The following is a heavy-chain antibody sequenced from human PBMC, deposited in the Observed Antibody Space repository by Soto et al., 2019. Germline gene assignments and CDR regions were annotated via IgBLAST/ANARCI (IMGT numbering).Heavy chain of an antibody. CDR1: GFTFSSYW. CDR2: INQDGSDY. V-gene: IGHV3-7*01. J-gene: IGHJ4*02. D-gene: IGHD1-1*01. Sequence: VHLEESGGGLVQPGGSLRLSCAASGFTFSSYWMNWVRQAPGKGLEWVANINQDGSDYNLVASVKGRFTISRDNAKNSLFLQMNALRVEDTAVYYCARTGDGHHDFRDYWGQGILVSVSS. CDR3: ARTGDGHHDFRDY.